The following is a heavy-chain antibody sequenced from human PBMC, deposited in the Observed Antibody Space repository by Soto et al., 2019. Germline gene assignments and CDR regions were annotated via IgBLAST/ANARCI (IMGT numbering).Heavy chain of an antibody. CDR2: IYYSENT. D-gene: IGHD3-16*01. CDR1: GGSIRTSSYF. Sequence: QLQLQESGPGLVKPSETLSLTCTVSGGSIRTSSYFWGWIRQPPGKGLEWIGTIYYSENTYYNPSLKSRVTISADTSKNQFSLKLSAVTAADTAVYYCARHLRGGVEEGGNWGQGTLVTVSS. CDR3: ARHLRGGVEEGGN. V-gene: IGHV4-39*01. J-gene: IGHJ4*02.